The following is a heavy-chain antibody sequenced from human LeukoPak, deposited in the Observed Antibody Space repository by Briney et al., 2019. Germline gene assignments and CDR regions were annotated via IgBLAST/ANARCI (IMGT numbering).Heavy chain of an antibody. CDR2: IYYSGST. CDR3: ARHRYSGSPEFDY. Sequence: SETLSLTCTVSGYSISSHYWSWIRQPPGKGLEWIGYIYYSGSTNYNPSLKSRVTMSVDTSKNQYSLKLSSVTAADTAVYYCARHRYSGSPEFDYWGRGTLVTVSS. D-gene: IGHD1-26*01. J-gene: IGHJ4*02. CDR1: GYSISSHY. V-gene: IGHV4-59*08.